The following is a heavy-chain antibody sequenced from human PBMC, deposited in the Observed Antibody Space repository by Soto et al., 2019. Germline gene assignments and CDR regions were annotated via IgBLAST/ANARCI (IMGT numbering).Heavy chain of an antibody. J-gene: IGHJ4*02. V-gene: IGHV5-51*01. CDR3: FRGGVTSRTFDY. D-gene: IGHD3-16*01. CDR2: IFPDDSDT. CDR1: GYIIKNYW. Sequence: LKISCKASGYIIKNYWIGWVRQMPGQGLEWMGVIFPDDSDTRYSPSFQGHVTISVDKSISTAYVQWSSLKASDSAIYYCFRGGVTSRTFDYWGQGTLVTVSS.